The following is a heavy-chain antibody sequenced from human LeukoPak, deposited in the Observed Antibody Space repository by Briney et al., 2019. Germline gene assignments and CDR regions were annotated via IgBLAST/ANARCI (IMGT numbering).Heavy chain of an antibody. Sequence: GGSLRLSCAVTGFTFSSHVMYWVRQAPGKGLEWVAVTSHDGNNRYYADSVKGRFSISRDNSKNTVYLQMNSLRAEDTAVYHCARDRYFGSDGFDIWGPGTMVIVSS. CDR2: TSHDGNNR. V-gene: IGHV3-30*03. CDR3: ARDRYFGSDGFDI. D-gene: IGHD3-10*01. CDR1: GFTFSSHV. J-gene: IGHJ3*02.